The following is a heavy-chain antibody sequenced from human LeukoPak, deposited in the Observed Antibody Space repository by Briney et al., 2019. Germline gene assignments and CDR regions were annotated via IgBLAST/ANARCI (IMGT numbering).Heavy chain of an antibody. CDR3: ARRSPAYCGGDCYLDY. J-gene: IGHJ4*02. CDR1: GYTFTSYY. D-gene: IGHD2-21*02. V-gene: IGHV1-46*01. Sequence: GASVKVCCKASGYTFTSYYIFWVRQAPGQGPEWMGIINPSGGGTSYAQKFQDRLTMTRDTSTSTVYMELSSLRSEDTAVYYCARRSPAYCGGDCYLDYWGQGTLVTVSS. CDR2: INPSGGGT.